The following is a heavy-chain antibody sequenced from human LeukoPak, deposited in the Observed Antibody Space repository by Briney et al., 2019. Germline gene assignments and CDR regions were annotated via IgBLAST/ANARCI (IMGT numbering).Heavy chain of an antibody. CDR2: IWYDGSNK. CDR3: ARDGPKYSSGWYVDY. D-gene: IGHD6-19*01. Sequence: PGGSLRLSCAASGFTFSSYGMHWVRQAPGKGLEWAAVIWYDGSNKYYADSVKGRFTISRDNSKNTLYLQMNSLRAEDTAVYYCARDGPKYSSGWYVDYWGQGTLVTVSS. CDR1: GFTFSSYG. V-gene: IGHV3-33*01. J-gene: IGHJ4*02.